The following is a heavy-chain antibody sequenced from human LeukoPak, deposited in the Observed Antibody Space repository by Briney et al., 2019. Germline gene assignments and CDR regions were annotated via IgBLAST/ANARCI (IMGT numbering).Heavy chain of an antibody. CDR2: ISSSSSYI. J-gene: IGHJ4*02. D-gene: IGHD5-18*01. Sequence: PGGSLRLSCAASGFTFSSYSMNWVRQAPGKGLEWVSSISSSSSYIYYADSVKGRFTISRDNAKNSLYLQMNSLRAEDTAVYCCARDQDEIQLWPYFDYWGQGTLVTVSS. CDR1: GFTFSSYS. CDR3: ARDQDEIQLWPYFDY. V-gene: IGHV3-21*01.